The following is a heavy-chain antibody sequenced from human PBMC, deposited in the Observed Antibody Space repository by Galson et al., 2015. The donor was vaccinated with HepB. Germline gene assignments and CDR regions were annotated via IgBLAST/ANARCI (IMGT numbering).Heavy chain of an antibody. J-gene: IGHJ3*02. CDR2: ISTGSSTI. D-gene: IGHD4-17*01. CDR3: ARETTVNDAFDI. Sequence: SLRLSCAASGFTFSTYSMNWVRQAPGKGLEWVSYISTGSSTIYYADSVKGRFTISRDNAKKSLYLQMDSLRAEDTAVYYCARETTVNDAFDIWGQGTMVTVSS. CDR1: GFTFSTYS. V-gene: IGHV3-48*04.